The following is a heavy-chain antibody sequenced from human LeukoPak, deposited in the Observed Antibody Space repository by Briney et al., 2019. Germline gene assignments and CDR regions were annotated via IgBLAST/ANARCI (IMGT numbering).Heavy chain of an antibody. D-gene: IGHD6-19*01. Sequence: SETLSLTCTVSGDSISGYYWSWIRQPPGKGLEWIGYIYYSGSTNYNPSLQSRVTMSVDTSKNQFSLRLSSVTAADTAVYYCAREASIYSAGWYDAFNIWGQGTMVPVSS. J-gene: IGHJ3*02. CDR3: AREASIYSAGWYDAFNI. CDR2: IYYSGST. CDR1: GDSISGYY. V-gene: IGHV4-59*12.